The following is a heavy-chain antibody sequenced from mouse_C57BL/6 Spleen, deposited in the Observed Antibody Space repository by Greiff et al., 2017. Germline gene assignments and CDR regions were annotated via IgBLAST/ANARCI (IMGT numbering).Heavy chain of an antibody. J-gene: IGHJ4*01. CDR1: GYSITSGYY. CDR2: ISYDGSN. CDR3: ARVEDYDGYYDAMDY. Sequence: DVQLQESGPGLVKPSQSLSLTCSVTGYSITSGYYWNWIRQFPGNKLEWMGYISYDGSNNYNPSLKNRISITRDTSKSKFFLKLNSVTTEDTATYYCARVEDYDGYYDAMDYWGQGTSVTVSS. D-gene: IGHD2-3*01. V-gene: IGHV3-6*01.